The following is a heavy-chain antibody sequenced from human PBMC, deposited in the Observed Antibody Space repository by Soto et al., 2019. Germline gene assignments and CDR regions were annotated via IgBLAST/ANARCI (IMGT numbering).Heavy chain of an antibody. Sequence: SETLSLTCTVSGGSVTSSNYFWGWIRQPPGKGLEWIGHIFYSGTTHYNPSLKSRVTISVDTSKNQFSLKLSSVTAADTAVYYCARESSGSGSYYIFDYWGQGTLVTVSS. CDR1: GGSVTSSNYF. D-gene: IGHD3-10*01. CDR2: IFYSGTT. J-gene: IGHJ4*02. CDR3: ARESSGSGSYYIFDY. V-gene: IGHV4-39*02.